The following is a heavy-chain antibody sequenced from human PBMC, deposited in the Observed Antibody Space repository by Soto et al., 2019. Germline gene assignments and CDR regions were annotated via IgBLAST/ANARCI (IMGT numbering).Heavy chain of an antibody. D-gene: IGHD5-18*01. J-gene: IGHJ4*02. V-gene: IGHV4-4*07. CDR2: IYTSVST. CDR1: GTSVSTYY. CDR3: ARGGIQLSYSFDY. Sequence: QVQLQESGPGLVKPSETLSLTCSVSGTSVSTYYWSWIRQPLGKGLEHIGRIYTSVSTSYNPSLKSRVTMSMDTSHTQIFLHLTYVTTADTAVYYCARGGIQLSYSFDYWGQGILVTVAS.